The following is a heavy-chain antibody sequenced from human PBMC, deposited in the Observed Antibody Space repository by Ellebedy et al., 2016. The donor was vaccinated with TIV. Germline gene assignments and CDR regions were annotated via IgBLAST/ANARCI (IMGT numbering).Heavy chain of an antibody. J-gene: IGHJ6*02. V-gene: IGHV3-30*18. CDR1: GFTFSSYG. Sequence: GESLKISXAASGFTFSSYGMHWVRQAPGKGLEWVAVISYDGSNKYYADSVKGRFTISRDNSKNTLYLQMNSLRAEDTAVYYCAKVGTLGYYDSSGLTPDSYYYYYGMDVWGQGTTVTVSS. CDR2: ISYDGSNK. CDR3: AKVGTLGYYDSSGLTPDSYYYYYGMDV. D-gene: IGHD3-22*01.